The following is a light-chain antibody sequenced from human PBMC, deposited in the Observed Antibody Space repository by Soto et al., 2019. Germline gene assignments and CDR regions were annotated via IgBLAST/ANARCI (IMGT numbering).Light chain of an antibody. J-gene: IGKJ2*01. CDR2: WAS. CDR1: QSVLYSSNNKNY. CDR3: QRYGDSPPNT. Sequence: DIVMTQSPDSLAVSLGERATINCKSSQSVLYSSNNKNYLAWYQQKPGQPPKLLIYWASTRESGVPDRFSGSGSGTDFTLTISRLEPEDFAVYYCQRYGDSPPNTFGQGTKLEIK. V-gene: IGKV4-1*01.